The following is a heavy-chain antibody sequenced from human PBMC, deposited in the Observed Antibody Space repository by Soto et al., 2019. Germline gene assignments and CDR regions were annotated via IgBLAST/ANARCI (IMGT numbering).Heavy chain of an antibody. CDR1: GFTFSSYA. V-gene: IGHV3-23*01. CDR2: ISGSGGST. Sequence: EVELLESGGGLVQPGGSLRLSCAASGFTFSSYAMSWVRQAPGKGLEWVSAISGSGGSTYYAHSVKGRFTISRDNSKNTLYLQMNSLRAEDTAVYYCAKADSGDYGDYFFPFDIWGQGTMVTVSS. J-gene: IGHJ3*02. D-gene: IGHD4-17*01. CDR3: AKADSGDYGDYFFPFDI.